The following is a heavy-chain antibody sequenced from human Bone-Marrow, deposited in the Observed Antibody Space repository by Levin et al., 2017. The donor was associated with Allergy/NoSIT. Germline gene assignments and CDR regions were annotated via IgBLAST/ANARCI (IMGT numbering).Heavy chain of an antibody. J-gene: IGHJ6*03. D-gene: IGHD5-18*01. CDR2: INPSSGDT. CDR3: AKEVGYSSGYYYHYYMDV. Sequence: GESLKISCKASGYSFTGYYMHWVRQAPGQGLEWMGRINPSSGDTNYAQKFQGRVTMTRDTSISTAYMELISLRSDDTAMYYCAKEVGYSSGYYYHYYMDVWGKGTTVTVSS. V-gene: IGHV1-2*06. CDR1: GYSFTGYY.